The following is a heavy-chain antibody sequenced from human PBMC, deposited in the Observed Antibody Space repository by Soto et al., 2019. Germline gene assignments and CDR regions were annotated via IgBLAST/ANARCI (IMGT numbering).Heavy chain of an antibody. CDR2: VAAGGGHT. J-gene: IGHJ4*02. CDR3: ARRTSFLGAFDY. CDR1: GFSFDKYA. Sequence: GGSLRLACVASGFSFDKYAMAWVRQAPGKGLEWVSHVAAGGGHTYYAESVKGRFTISRDNSKNTLFLQINTLRADDTAIYFCARRTSFLGAFDYWGQGVLVTVSS. D-gene: IGHD3-16*02. V-gene: IGHV3-23*01.